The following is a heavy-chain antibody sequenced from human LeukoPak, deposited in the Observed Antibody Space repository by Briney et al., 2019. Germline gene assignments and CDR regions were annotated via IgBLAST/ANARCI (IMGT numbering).Heavy chain of an antibody. J-gene: IGHJ4*02. V-gene: IGHV1-2*02. CDR2: INPNSGGT. CDR1: GFTFTGYY. D-gene: IGHD3-10*01. Sequence: ASVTVSFKSTGFTFTGYYMHWVRQAPGQGLEWMGWINPNSGGTNNAQKFQGRVTMTRDTTITTAYIELTSLRSAATAVSYCARDLFYSVSGTYYNVGRVFNYWGQGTLVTVSS. CDR3: ARDLFYSVSGTYYNVGRVFNY.